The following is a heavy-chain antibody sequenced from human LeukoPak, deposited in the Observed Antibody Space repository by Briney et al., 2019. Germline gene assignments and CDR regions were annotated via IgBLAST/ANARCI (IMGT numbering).Heavy chain of an antibody. CDR1: GGSISSYY. D-gene: IGHD3-3*01. CDR3: ARGRLRFLEWLGYYYYGMDV. J-gene: IGHJ6*02. Sequence: PSETLSLTCTVSGGSISSYYWSWIRQPPGKGLEWIGYIYCSGSTNCNPSLKSRVTISVDTSKNQFSLKLSSVTAADTAVYYCARGRLRFLEWLGYYYYGMDVWGQGTTVTVSS. CDR2: IYCSGST. V-gene: IGHV4-59*01.